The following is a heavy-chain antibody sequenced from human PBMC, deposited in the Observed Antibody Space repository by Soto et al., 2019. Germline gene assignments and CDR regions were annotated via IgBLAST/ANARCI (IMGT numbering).Heavy chain of an antibody. CDR1: GFNFIRYG. Sequence: GGSLRLSCAASGFNFIRYGMHWVRQAPGKGLEWIAGMSSDGSYTPYADSMKGRFTISRDNPKNTLFLQMHSLRAEDTAVYFCARDADTSNHFYFFDSWGQGTLVTVSS. D-gene: IGHD2-2*01. CDR3: ARDADTSNHFYFFDS. V-gene: IGHV3-33*05. CDR2: MSSDGSYT. J-gene: IGHJ4*02.